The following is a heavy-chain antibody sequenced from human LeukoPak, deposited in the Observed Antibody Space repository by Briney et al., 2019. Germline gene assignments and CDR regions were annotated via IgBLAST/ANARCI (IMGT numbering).Heavy chain of an antibody. Sequence: GGSLRLSCAASGLTFSSYSMNWVRQAPGKGLEWVSSISSSSYIYYADSVKGRFTISRDNAKNSLYLQMNSLRAEDTAVYYCAREVGSGWLRYYYYGMDVWGQGTTVTVSS. CDR1: GLTFSSYS. CDR2: ISSSSYI. J-gene: IGHJ6*02. CDR3: AREVGSGWLRYYYYGMDV. D-gene: IGHD6-19*01. V-gene: IGHV3-21*01.